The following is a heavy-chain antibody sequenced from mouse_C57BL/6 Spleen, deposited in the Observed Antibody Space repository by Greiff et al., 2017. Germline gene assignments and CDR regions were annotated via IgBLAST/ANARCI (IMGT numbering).Heavy chain of an antibody. V-gene: IGHV1-64*01. D-gene: IGHD3-3*01. CDR2: IHPNSGST. Sequence: QVQLQQPGAELVKPGASVKLSCKASGYTFTSYWMHWVKQRPGQGLEWIGMIHPNSGSTNYNEKFKSKAKLTVDKSSSTAYMQLSILTSEDSAVYYCARGGLPYYFDYWGQGTTLTVSS. CDR1: GYTFTSYW. CDR3: ARGGLPYYFDY. J-gene: IGHJ2*01.